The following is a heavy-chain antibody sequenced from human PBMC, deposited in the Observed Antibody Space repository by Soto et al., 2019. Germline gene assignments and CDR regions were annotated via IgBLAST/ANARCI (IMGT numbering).Heavy chain of an antibody. J-gene: IGHJ3*02. CDR2: IIPIFGTA. CDR1: GGTFXSYA. V-gene: IGHV1-69*13. Sequence: ASVKVSCKASGGTFXSYAISWVRQAPGQGLEWMGGIIPIFGTANYAQKFQGRVTITADESTSTAYMELSSLRSEDTAVYYCASGYYYDSSGYYYASAFDAFDIWGQGTMVTVS. D-gene: IGHD3-22*01. CDR3: ASGYYYDSSGYYYASAFDAFDI.